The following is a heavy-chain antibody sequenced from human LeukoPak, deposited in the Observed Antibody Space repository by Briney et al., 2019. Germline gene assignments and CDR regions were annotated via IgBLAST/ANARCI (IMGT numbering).Heavy chain of an antibody. V-gene: IGHV4-39*07. CDR3: AGDLGGAPYNWFDP. Sequence: AETLSLTCTVSGVSISSSRYYWGWVRQPPGKGLEWIVSIHYSGSTYYNPSLKSRFTISVDTSKNQFSLKVNSVIAADTAVYYCAGDLGGAPYNWFDPWGQGTLVTVSS. CDR1: GVSISSSRYY. D-gene: IGHD3-16*01. J-gene: IGHJ5*02. CDR2: IHYSGST.